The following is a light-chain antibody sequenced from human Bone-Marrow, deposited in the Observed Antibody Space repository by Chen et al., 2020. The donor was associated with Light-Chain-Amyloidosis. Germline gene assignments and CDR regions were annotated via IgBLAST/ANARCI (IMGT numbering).Light chain of an antibody. CDR1: PDISNF. J-gene: IGKJ3*01. CDR2: DAS. CDR3: QQYDNPIT. V-gene: IGKV1-33*01. Sequence: DIQMTQSPSSLSASVGDRVTITCQASPDISNFFNWDQQKPGKAPKLLIYDASKLETGVPSRFSGRGSGTDFTFTISSLQPEDIATYYCQQYDNPITFGPGTKVDIK.